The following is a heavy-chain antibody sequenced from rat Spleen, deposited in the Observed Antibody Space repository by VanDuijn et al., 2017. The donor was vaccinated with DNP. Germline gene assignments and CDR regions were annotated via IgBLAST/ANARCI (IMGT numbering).Heavy chain of an antibody. CDR1: GYSITSNY. D-gene: IGHD1-11*01. CDR2: ITYSGST. V-gene: IGHV3-1*01. Sequence: EVQVQESGPGLVKPSQSLSLTCSVTGYSITSNYWGWIRKFPGNKMEWIGHITYSGSTSYNPSLKSRISITRDTSKNQFFLQLNSVTTEDTATYYCARHGDGNYGFDWFAYWGQGTLVTVSS. CDR3: ARHGDGNYGFDWFAY. J-gene: IGHJ3*01.